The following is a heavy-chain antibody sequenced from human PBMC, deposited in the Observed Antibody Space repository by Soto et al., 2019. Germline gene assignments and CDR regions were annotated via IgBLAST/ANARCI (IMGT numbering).Heavy chain of an antibody. D-gene: IGHD2-15*01. V-gene: IGHV4-39*01. CDR2: IDYNGVT. J-gene: IGHJ4*02. CDR1: GGSIYRSGYY. CDR3: GRVLVGATGHTDSDS. Sequence: SETLSLTCTVSGGSIYRSGYYWGWIRQPPGRGLEWIGNIDYNGVTYSNPSLKSRVTISRDTSKNQFSLKLTSVTAADTALYYCGRVLVGATGHTDSDSWGPGTLVTVSS.